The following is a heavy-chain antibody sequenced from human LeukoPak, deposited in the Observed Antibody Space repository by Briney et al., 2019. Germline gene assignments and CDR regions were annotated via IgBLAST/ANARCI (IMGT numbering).Heavy chain of an antibody. CDR3: ARDFTYSSGGIYYDRFDY. V-gene: IGHV3-7*01. CDR2: INQDGSKI. Sequence: LAGGSLRLSCAVSEFTFSTYWMTWVRQAPGKGLEWVANINQDGSKINYVDSVRGRFTISRDNAKNSLYLQMNSLRAEDTAVYYCARDFTYSSGGIYYDRFDYWGQGTLVTVSS. CDR1: EFTFSTYW. D-gene: IGHD2-15*01. J-gene: IGHJ4*02.